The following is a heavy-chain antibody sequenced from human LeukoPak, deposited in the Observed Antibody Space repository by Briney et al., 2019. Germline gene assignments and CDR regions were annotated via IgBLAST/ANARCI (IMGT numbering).Heavy chain of an antibody. D-gene: IGHD2-8*01. Sequence: ASVKVSCKASGYTFTGYYMHWVRQAPGQGLEWMGWINPNSGGTNYAQKFQGRVTMTRDTSISTAYIELSRLRSDDTAVYYCARDVRPLDYYYGMDVWGQGTTVTVSS. J-gene: IGHJ6*02. CDR1: GYTFTGYY. CDR3: ARDVRPLDYYYGMDV. CDR2: INPNSGGT. V-gene: IGHV1-2*02.